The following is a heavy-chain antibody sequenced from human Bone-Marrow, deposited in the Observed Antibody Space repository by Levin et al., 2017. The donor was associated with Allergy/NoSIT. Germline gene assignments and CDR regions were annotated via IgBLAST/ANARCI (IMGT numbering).Heavy chain of an antibody. J-gene: IGHJ6*02. CDR3: ARGRGGFGEPQPYYYYGMDG. Sequence: ASVKVSCKASGYTFTSYDINWVRQATGQGLEWMGWMNPNSGNTGYAQKFQGRVTMTRNTSISTAYMELSSLRSEDTAVYYCARGRGGFGEPQPYYYYGMDGWGQGTTVTVSS. V-gene: IGHV1-8*01. CDR1: GYTFTSYD. D-gene: IGHD3-10*01. CDR2: MNPNSGNT.